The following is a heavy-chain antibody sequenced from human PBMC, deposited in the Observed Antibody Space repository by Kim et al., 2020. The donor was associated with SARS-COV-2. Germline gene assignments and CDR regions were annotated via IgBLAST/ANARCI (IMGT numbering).Heavy chain of an antibody. J-gene: IGHJ6*02. D-gene: IGHD2-2*01. CDR3: AREESRPHYYYGMDV. Sequence: SVKVSCKASGGTFSSYAISWVRQAPGQGLEWMGRIIPILGIANYAQKFQGRVTITADKSTSTAYMELSSLRSEDTAVYYCAREESRPHYYYGMDVWGQGTTVTVSS. CDR2: IIPILGIA. V-gene: IGHV1-69*04. CDR1: GGTFSSYA.